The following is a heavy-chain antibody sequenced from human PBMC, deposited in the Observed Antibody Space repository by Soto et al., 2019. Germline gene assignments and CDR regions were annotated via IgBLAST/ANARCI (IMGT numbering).Heavy chain of an antibody. CDR1: GYTFTNYA. CDR2: INPANGNT. J-gene: IGHJ6*02. CDR3: ARSKYGYGYCCYGMDV. V-gene: IGHV1-3*01. D-gene: IGHD5-18*01. Sequence: QVQLVQSGAEVKKPGASVKVSCKASGYTFTNYAIHWVRLAPGQRLEWMGWINPANGNTKYSQKFQGRVTITRDTSAIAAYMELSSLRSEDTAVYYCARSKYGYGYCCYGMDVWGQGTTVTVSS.